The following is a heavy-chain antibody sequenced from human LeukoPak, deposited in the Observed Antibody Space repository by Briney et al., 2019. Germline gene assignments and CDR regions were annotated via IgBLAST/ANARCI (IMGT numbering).Heavy chain of an antibody. D-gene: IGHD6-6*01. CDR1: GFTFSSYA. CDR3: AKPSSFDY. J-gene: IGHJ4*02. V-gene: IGHV3-23*01. Sequence: GGSLRLSCAASGFTFSSYAMSWVRQAPGKGLEWVSAIMGSGGSTCCAGPVKGRFTLSRENSKNSLYLQMNSLRAEDTAVYYCAKPSSFDYWGQGTLVTVSS. CDR2: IMGSGGST.